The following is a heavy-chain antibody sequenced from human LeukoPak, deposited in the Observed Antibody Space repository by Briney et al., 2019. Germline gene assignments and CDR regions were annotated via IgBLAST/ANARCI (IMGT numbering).Heavy chain of an antibody. Sequence: PGGSLRLSCEASGFTLSNVWMSWVREALGKGLEWGANINEDGSEKYYVDSVEGRFTISKDNAKNSLYLQMNSLRAEDTAVYYCARDTSPRIATTGYDAFDIWGQGTMVTVSS. D-gene: IGHD6-13*01. J-gene: IGHJ3*02. CDR1: GFTLSNVW. CDR2: INEDGSEK. CDR3: ARDTSPRIATTGYDAFDI. V-gene: IGHV3-7*03.